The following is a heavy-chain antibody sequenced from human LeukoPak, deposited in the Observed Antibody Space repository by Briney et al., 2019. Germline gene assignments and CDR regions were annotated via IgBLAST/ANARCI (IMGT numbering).Heavy chain of an antibody. CDR1: GFTFSDHS. CDR2: TRSKPYSYTT. V-gene: IGHV3-72*01. D-gene: IGHD2-21*02. CDR3: VRSVTASTTGAI. Sequence: GGSLRLSCATSGFTFSDHSMDWVRQAPGKGLEWVGRTRSKPYSYTTQYAASVKGRFTISRDDSKNSLYLQMNSLKPEDTAVYYRVRSVTASTTGAIWGQGTMVTVSS. J-gene: IGHJ3*02.